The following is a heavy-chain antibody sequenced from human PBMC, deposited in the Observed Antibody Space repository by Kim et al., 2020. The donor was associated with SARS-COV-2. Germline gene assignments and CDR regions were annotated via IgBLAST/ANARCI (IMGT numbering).Heavy chain of an antibody. CDR2: ISRGGGSS. CDR1: GFTFRSYG. CDR3: AKDVAYYGSAFDS. V-gene: IGHV3-23*01. D-gene: IGHD3-10*01. J-gene: IGHJ4*02. Sequence: GGSLRLSCEASGFTFRSYGMTWVRQAPGKGLEWVATISRGGGSSYYLDSVTGRCTISRDDSNNILYLQMNSLRVDDTAIYYCAKDVAYYGSAFDSWGQGILVAVSS.